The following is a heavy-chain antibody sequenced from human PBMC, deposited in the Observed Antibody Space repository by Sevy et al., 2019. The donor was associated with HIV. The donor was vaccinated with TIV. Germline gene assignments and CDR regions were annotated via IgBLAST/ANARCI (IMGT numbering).Heavy chain of an antibody. CDR2: ISYDGSYK. Sequence: GSLRLSCAASGFTFSNYGMHWVRQAPGKGLEWVAVISYDGSYKYYTDSVKARFTISRDNSKNTLYLQMNSLRAEDTAVYYCAKDLGVGSSSWPTDYWGQGTLVTVSS. J-gene: IGHJ4*02. V-gene: IGHV3-30*18. D-gene: IGHD6-13*01. CDR1: GFTFSNYG. CDR3: AKDLGVGSSSWPTDY.